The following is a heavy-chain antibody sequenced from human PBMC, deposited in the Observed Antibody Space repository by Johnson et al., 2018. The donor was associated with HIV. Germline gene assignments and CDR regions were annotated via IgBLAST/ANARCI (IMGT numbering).Heavy chain of an antibody. V-gene: IGHV3-30*14. CDR1: GFTFSSYA. CDR3: ARAYTYGAFDI. D-gene: IGHD5-18*01. CDR2: ISYDGSNK. J-gene: IGHJ3*02. Sequence: QVQLVESGGGVVQPGGSLRLSCAASGFTFSSYAMHWVRQAPGKGLEWVAVISYDGSNKYYADSVKGRFTISRDNSKSTLYLQMNSLRAEDTAVYYCARAYTYGAFDIWGQGTTVTISS.